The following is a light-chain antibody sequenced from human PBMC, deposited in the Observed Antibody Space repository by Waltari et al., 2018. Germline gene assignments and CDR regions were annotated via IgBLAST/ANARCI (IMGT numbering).Light chain of an antibody. Sequence: QSALTQPRSVSGSPGQSVTVSCTGTSSDVGGCDFVSWYQQYPGKAPKLIIYDVHKRPPGVPDRFSGSKSGNTASLTISGLLNDDEADYYCCSYAGADTSVLFGGGTTLTVL. J-gene: IGLJ2*01. V-gene: IGLV2-11*01. CDR1: SSDVGGCDF. CDR3: CSYAGADTSVL. CDR2: DVH.